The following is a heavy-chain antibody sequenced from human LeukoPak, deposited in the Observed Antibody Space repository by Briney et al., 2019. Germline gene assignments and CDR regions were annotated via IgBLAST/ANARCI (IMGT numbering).Heavy chain of an antibody. CDR3: ARPEWALGRGVMLAAFDI. Sequence: GESLKISCKGSGYSFTSYWIGWVRQMPGKGLEWMGIIYPGDSDTRYSPSFQGQVTISADKSISTAYLQWSSLKASDTAMYYCARPEWALGRGVMLAAFDIWGQGTMVTVSS. CDR2: IYPGDSDT. J-gene: IGHJ3*02. D-gene: IGHD1-26*01. CDR1: GYSFTSYW. V-gene: IGHV5-51*01.